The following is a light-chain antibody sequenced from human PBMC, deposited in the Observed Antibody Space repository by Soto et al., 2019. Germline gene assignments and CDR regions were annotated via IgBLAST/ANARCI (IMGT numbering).Light chain of an antibody. CDR2: GAS. Sequence: EIVLTQSPGTLSLSPGERATLSCRASQSVSSSYLAWYQQKPGQAPRLLIYGASSRATGIPDRFSGSGSGTDFTLTIRRLEPEAFADYYRQQYNNRWTFGQGTKVDIK. V-gene: IGKV3-20*01. CDR1: QSVSSSY. J-gene: IGKJ1*01. CDR3: QQYNNRWT.